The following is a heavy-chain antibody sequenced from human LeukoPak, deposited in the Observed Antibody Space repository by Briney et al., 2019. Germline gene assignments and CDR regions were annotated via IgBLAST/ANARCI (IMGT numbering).Heavy chain of an antibody. CDR3: ARAEITAAGVPFDY. J-gene: IGHJ4*02. Sequence: SETLSLTCAVYGESFSGYYWSWVRQPPGKGLEWIGEVNHSGSTNYNPSLKSRVTISVDTSKNQFSLKLSSVTAADTGVHYCARAEITAAGVPFDYWGQGTLVTVSS. CDR1: GESFSGYY. CDR2: VNHSGST. D-gene: IGHD6-13*01. V-gene: IGHV4-34*01.